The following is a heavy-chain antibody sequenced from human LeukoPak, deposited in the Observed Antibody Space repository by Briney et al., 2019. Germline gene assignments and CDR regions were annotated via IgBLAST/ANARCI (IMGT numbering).Heavy chain of an antibody. CDR2: INQDGSTK. CDR3: ARDMKGNLDY. Sequence: GGSLRLSCAASGFIFSSRWMSWVRQAPGKGLEWVANINQDGSTKQYVDSVRGRFTISRDNAKNSLYLQMNSLRAEDTGLYHCARDMKGNLDYWGQGTLVTVSS. V-gene: IGHV3-7*01. CDR1: GFIFSSRW. J-gene: IGHJ4*02. D-gene: IGHD3-16*01.